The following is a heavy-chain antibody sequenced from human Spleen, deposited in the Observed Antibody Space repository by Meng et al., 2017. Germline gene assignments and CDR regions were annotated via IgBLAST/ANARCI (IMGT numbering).Heavy chain of an antibody. CDR3: ARKAGNCISTTCYSLDY. D-gene: IGHD2-2*01. J-gene: IGHJ4*02. Sequence: ASVKVSCKASGYTFTSYAMHWVRQAPGQRLEWMGWINAGNGNTKYSQKFQDRVTITSDESTSTVYMELTRLTSEDTAVYFCARKAGNCISTTCYSLDYWGQGTLVTVSS. V-gene: IGHV1-3*01. CDR2: INAGNGNT. CDR1: GYTFTSYA.